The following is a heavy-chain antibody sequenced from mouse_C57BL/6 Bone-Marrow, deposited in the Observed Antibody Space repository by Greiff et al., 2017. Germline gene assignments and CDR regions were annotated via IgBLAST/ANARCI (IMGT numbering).Heavy chain of an antibody. CDR2: IDPYSSST. V-gene: IGHV1-64*01. D-gene: IGHD2-4*01. CDR3: ARSGDYEDYNGPDY. Sequence: QVQLQQPGAELVKPGASVKLSCKASGYTFTSYWMHWVKQRPGQGLEWIGMIDPYSSSTKYNEKFKGKATLTVDKSSSTAYMQLSSLTSEDSAVYYCARSGDYEDYNGPDYWGQGTSVTVSS. CDR1: GYTFTSYW. J-gene: IGHJ4*01.